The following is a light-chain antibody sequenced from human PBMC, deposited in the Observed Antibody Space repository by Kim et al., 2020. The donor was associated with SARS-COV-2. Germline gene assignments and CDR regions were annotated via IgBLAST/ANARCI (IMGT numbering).Light chain of an antibody. CDR2: GDK. J-gene: IGLJ2*01. Sequence: SVAPGQAARIICGGSKLGSYTVHWYQQTPGQAPVVVIYGDKTRPSGIPERFSGSNSGHTATLPISRAQDEDEADYFCQLWNSGPAVFGGGTQLTVL. CDR3: QLWNSGPAV. CDR1: KLGSYT. V-gene: IGLV3-9*02.